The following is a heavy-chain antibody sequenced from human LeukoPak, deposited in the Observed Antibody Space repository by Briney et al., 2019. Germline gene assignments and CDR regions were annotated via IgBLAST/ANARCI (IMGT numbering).Heavy chain of an antibody. J-gene: IGHJ5*02. CDR3: ARPYYYDSRIDP. CDR1: GGSISSGDYY. Sequence: SQTLSLTCTVSGGSISSGDYYWSWIRQPPGKGLEWIAYMYYSGSTYYNPSLKSRVTMSADTSKDQLSLKLSSVTAADTAVYYCARPYYYDSRIDPWGQGILVTVSS. CDR2: MYYSGST. D-gene: IGHD3-22*01. V-gene: IGHV4-30-4*01.